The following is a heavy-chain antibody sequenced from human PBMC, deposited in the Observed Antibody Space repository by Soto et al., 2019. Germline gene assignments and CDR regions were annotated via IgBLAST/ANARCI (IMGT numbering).Heavy chain of an antibody. CDR1: GVSITSGDYY. Sequence: SETLSLTCTVSGVSITSGDYYWNWIRQPPGKGLEWIGNIDYSGNTYYNPSLKSRVTISLDTSKNQFSLKLSSVTAADTAVYYCASFGVASMDWFDPWGQGTLVTV. J-gene: IGHJ5*02. CDR2: IDYSGNT. D-gene: IGHD3-3*01. CDR3: ASFGVASMDWFDP. V-gene: IGHV4-30-4*01.